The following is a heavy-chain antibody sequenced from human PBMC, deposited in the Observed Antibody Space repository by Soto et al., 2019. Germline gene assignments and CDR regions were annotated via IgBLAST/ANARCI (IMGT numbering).Heavy chain of an antibody. CDR1: GFTFSNHD. CDR2: IRYDGSNK. CDR3: ARDRGIAAAYNWFDP. D-gene: IGHD6-13*01. Sequence: GGSLRLSCAASGFTFSNHDMHWVRQAPGKGLEWVAGIRYDGSNKNYADSVKGRFTISRDSSKNTLYLQMNSLRSEDTAIYYCARDRGIAAAYNWFDPWGQGTLVTVSS. V-gene: IGHV3-33*01. J-gene: IGHJ5*02.